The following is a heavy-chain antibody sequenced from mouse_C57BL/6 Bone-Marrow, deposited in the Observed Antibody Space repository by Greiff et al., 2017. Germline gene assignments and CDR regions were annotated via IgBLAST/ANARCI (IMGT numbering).Heavy chain of an antibody. J-gene: IGHJ3*01. D-gene: IGHD2-3*01. Sequence: EVKVEESGGGLVQPGGSMKLSCVASGFTFSNYWMNWVRQSPEKGLEWVAQIRLKSDNYATHYAESVKGRFTISRDDSKSSVYLQMNNLRAEDTGIYYCLRWTGFAYWGQGTLVTVSA. CDR3: LRWTGFAY. CDR1: GFTFSNYW. CDR2: IRLKSDNYAT. V-gene: IGHV6-3*01.